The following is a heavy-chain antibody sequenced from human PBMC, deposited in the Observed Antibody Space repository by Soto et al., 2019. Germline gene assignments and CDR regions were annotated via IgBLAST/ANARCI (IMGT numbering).Heavy chain of an antibody. Sequence: SETLSLTCTVSGGSISSSSYYWGCIRQPPGKGLEWIGSIYYSGSTYYNPSLKSRVTISVDTSKNQFSLKLSSVTAADTAVYYCALSYYYYMDVWGKGTTVTVSS. CDR3: ALSYYYYMDV. V-gene: IGHV4-39*01. CDR1: GGSISSSSYY. J-gene: IGHJ6*03. CDR2: IYYSGST.